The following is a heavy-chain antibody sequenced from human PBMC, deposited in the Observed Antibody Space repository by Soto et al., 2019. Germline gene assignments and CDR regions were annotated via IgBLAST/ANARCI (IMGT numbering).Heavy chain of an antibody. CDR1: GGSISSGGYY. D-gene: IGHD1-1*01. CDR2: IYYSGST. CDR3: ARDQGYPYYYYMDV. Sequence: SETLSLTCTVSGGSISSGGYYWSWIRQHPGKGLEWIGYIYYSGSTYYNPSLKSRVTISVDTSKNQFSLKLSSVTAADTAVYYCARDQGYPYYYYMDVWGKGTTVTVSS. V-gene: IGHV4-31*03. J-gene: IGHJ6*03.